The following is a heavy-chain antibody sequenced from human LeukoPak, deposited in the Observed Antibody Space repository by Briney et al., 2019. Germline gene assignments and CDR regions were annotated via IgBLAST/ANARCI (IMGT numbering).Heavy chain of an antibody. CDR1: GGSIYRGAYY. V-gene: IGHV4-61*02. Sequence: SQTLSLTCTVSGGSIYRGAYYWNWIRQPAGKGLEWIGRIYTSGSTNYNPSLKGRVTISVDTSKNQFSLKLSSVTAADTAVYYCARDRVDYYDSSGYYGYWGQGTLVTVSS. D-gene: IGHD3-22*01. CDR2: IYTSGST. J-gene: IGHJ4*02. CDR3: ARDRVDYYDSSGYYGY.